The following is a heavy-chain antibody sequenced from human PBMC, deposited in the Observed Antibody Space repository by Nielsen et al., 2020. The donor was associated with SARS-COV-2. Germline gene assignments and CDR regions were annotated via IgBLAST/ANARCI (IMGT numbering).Heavy chain of an antibody. V-gene: IGHV3-7*03. J-gene: IGHJ4*02. CDR2: IKQDGSEK. CDR3: AASTALEY. D-gene: IGHD4-17*01. CDR1: GFTFSSYW. Sequence: GESLKISCAASGFTFSSYWMSWVRQAPGKGLEWVANIKQDGSEKYYVDSLKGRFTISRDNAKNSLYLQMNSLRAEDTAVYYCAASTALEYWGQGTLVTVSS.